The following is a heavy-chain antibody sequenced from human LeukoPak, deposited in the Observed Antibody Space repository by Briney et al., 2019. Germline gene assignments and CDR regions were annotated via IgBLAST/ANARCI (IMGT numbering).Heavy chain of an antibody. V-gene: IGHV3-23*01. D-gene: IGHD6-6*01. CDR1: GFTFSSYA. J-gene: IGHJ4*02. CDR3: ARDEGILGAARPLDY. Sequence: GGSLRLSCAASGFTFSSYAMSWVRQAPGKGLAWVSTISGGSGSTYCADSVKGRFTISRDNSKNTLYLQMNSLRAEDTAVYYCARDEGILGAARPLDYWGQGTLVTVSS. CDR2: ISGGSGST.